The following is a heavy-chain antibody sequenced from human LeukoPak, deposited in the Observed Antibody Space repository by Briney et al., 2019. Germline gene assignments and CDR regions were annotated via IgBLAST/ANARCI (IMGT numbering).Heavy chain of an antibody. CDR1: GGTFSSYA. D-gene: IGHD2-2*02. CDR3: AREFYCSSSSCYTYFYYMDV. V-gene: IGHV1-69*04. Sequence: SVKVSCKASGGTFSSYAISWVRQAPGQGLEWMGRIIPILGIANYAQKFQGRVTMTRDTSISTAYMELSRLTYEDTAVYYCAREFYCSSSSCYTYFYYMDVWGKGTTVTVSS. CDR2: IIPILGIA. J-gene: IGHJ6*03.